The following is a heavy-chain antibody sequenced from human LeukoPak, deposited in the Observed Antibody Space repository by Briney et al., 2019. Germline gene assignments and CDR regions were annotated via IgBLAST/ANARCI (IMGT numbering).Heavy chain of an antibody. V-gene: IGHV3-23*01. CDR1: GFTFSSYA. CDR2: ISGSGGST. Sequence: GGSLRLSCAASGFTFSSYATSWVRQAPGKGLEWVSAISGSGGSTYYADSVKGRFTISRDNSKNTLYLQMNSLRAEDTAVYYCATQRIQLWTTSSTPLDYWGQGTLVTVSS. CDR3: ATQRIQLWTTSSTPLDY. J-gene: IGHJ4*02. D-gene: IGHD5-18*01.